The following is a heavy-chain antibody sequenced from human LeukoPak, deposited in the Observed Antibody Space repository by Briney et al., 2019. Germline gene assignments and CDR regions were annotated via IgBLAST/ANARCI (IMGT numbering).Heavy chain of an antibody. CDR3: ARDRRGYDILTGYYHAYYFDY. Sequence: AGGSLRLSCAASGFTVSSNYMSWVRQAPGKGLEWVSVIYSGGSTYYADSVKGRFTISRDNSKNTLYLQMNSLRAEDTAVYYCARDRRGYDILTGYYHAYYFDYWGQGTLVTVSS. V-gene: IGHV3-66*01. J-gene: IGHJ4*02. D-gene: IGHD3-9*01. CDR1: GFTVSSNY. CDR2: IYSGGST.